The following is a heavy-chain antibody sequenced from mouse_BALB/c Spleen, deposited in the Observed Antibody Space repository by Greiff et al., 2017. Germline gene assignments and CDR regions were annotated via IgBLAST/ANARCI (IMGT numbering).Heavy chain of an antibody. Sequence: EVQGVESGGGLVQPGGSRKLSCAASGFTFSSFGMHWVRQAPEKGLEWVAYISSGSSTIYYADTVKGRFTISRDNPKNTLFLQMTSLRSEDTAMYYCARRDYDYDGNFAYWGQGTLVTVSA. D-gene: IGHD2-4*01. CDR3: ARRDYDYDGNFAY. J-gene: IGHJ3*01. V-gene: IGHV5-17*02. CDR1: GFTFSSFG. CDR2: ISSGSSTI.